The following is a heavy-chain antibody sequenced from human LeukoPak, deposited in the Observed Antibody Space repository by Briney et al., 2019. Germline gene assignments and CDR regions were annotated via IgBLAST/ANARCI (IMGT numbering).Heavy chain of an antibody. CDR3: ARDLTY. Sequence: SETLSLTCAVSGGSISSDYWSWIRQPPGKGLEWIGCIYYSGTTNYNPSLNSRVTISIDTSKNQFSLKLSSVTAADTAVYYCARDLTYWGQGTLVTVSS. J-gene: IGHJ4*02. CDR1: GGSISSDY. CDR2: IYYSGTT. V-gene: IGHV4-59*12.